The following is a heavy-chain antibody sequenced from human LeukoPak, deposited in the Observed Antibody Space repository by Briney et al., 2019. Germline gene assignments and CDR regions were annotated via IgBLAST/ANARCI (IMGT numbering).Heavy chain of an antibody. CDR1: GYIFTRYW. D-gene: IGHD6-19*01. J-gene: IGHJ4*02. V-gene: IGHV5-51*01. CDR3: ARLGPVAGSSYFDP. CDR2: IFPGDSDT. Sequence: GESLKISFKSSGYIFTRYWIGWVRQMPGKDMEWMGIIFPGDSDTRYSPSFQGQVTISVDKSTSTAYLQWSSLKASDTALYYCARLGPVAGSSYFDPWGQGTLVTVSS.